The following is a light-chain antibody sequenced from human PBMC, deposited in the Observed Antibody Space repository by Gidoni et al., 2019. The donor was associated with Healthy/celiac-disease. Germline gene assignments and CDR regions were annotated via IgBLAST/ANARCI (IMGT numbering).Light chain of an antibody. CDR2: DAS. CDR1: QDISNY. V-gene: IGKV1-33*01. J-gene: IGKJ2*01. CDR3: QQYDNLYT. Sequence: DIQMTQSPSSLSASVGDRVTITCHASQDISNYLNWYQQKPGKAPKLLIYDASNLETGVPSRFSGSGSGTYFTFTISSLQPEDIATYYCQQYDNLYTFGQGTKLEIK.